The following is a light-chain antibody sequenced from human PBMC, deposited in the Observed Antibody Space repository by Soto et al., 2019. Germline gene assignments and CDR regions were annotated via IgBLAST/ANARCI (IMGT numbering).Light chain of an antibody. V-gene: IGLV2-8*01. J-gene: IGLJ1*01. CDR2: EVS. Sequence: QSALTQPPSASGSPGQSVTISCTGTSSDVGGYNYVSWYQQHPGKAPKLMIYEVSKRPSGVPDRFSGSKSGNTASLTVSGIKAEDEADYYCSSYAGSNNFGVFGTGTKLTVL. CDR3: SSYAGSNNFGV. CDR1: SSDVGGYNY.